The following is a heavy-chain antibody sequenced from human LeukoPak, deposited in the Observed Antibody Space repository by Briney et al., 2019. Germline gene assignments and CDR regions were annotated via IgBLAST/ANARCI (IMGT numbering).Heavy chain of an antibody. D-gene: IGHD3-10*01. J-gene: IGHJ5*02. CDR1: GFTLSSYW. CDR2: ITCGGRNI. CDR3: AREVYYESGRYYKGPNWFDP. Sequence: GGSLRLSCVASGFTLSSYWMHWVRHDPREGLVWVSRITCGGRNINYADYVRGRFSNATNNDNHRLYQELDGPTAEHTAVYYRAREVYYESGRYYKGPNWFDPWGQGTLVTVPS. V-gene: IGHV3-74*01.